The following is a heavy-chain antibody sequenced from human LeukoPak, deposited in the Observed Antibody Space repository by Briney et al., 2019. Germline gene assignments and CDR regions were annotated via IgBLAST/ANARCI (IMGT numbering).Heavy chain of an antibody. V-gene: IGHV3-21*01. CDR2: ISSSSSYI. CDR3: ARDSPWVSSSGFDY. CDR1: GFTFSSYS. J-gene: IGHJ4*02. Sequence: PGGSLRLSCAASGFTFSSYSMNWVRQAPGKGLEWVSSISSSSSYIYYADSVKGRFTISRDNAKNSLYLQMNSLRAEDTAVYYCARDSPWVSSSGFDYWGQGTLVTVSS. D-gene: IGHD6-13*01.